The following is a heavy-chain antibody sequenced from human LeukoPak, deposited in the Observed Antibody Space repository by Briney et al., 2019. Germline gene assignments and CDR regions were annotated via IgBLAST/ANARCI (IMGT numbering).Heavy chain of an antibody. J-gene: IGHJ3*02. CDR3: AKTGEQFLFKEAFDI. D-gene: IGHD3-16*01. V-gene: IGHV3-23*01. CDR1: GFTFSSYG. CDR2: ISGSGSTK. Sequence: GGSLRLSCAASGFTFSSYGMNWVRQAPGKGLEWVSGISGSGSTKYYADSVKGRFTISRDDSKNTPFLQINSLRAEDTALYYCAKTGEQFLFKEAFDIWGQGTMVSVSS.